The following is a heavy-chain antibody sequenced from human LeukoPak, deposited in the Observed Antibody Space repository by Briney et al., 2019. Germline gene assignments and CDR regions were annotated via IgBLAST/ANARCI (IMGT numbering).Heavy chain of an antibody. CDR2: INPNSGGT. V-gene: IGHV1-2*02. Sequence: ASVKVSCKASGYTFTGYYMHWVRQAPGQGLEWMGWINPNSGGTNYAQKFQGRVTMTRDTSISTAYMELSRLRSDDTAVYYRARAPQWLVNFDYWGQGTLVTVSS. CDR3: ARAPQWLVNFDY. D-gene: IGHD6-19*01. J-gene: IGHJ4*02. CDR1: GYTFTGYY.